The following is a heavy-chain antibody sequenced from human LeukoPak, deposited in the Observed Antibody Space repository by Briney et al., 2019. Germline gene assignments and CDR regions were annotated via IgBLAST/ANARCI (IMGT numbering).Heavy chain of an antibody. Sequence: GGSLRLSCAASGFTAGSNYMSWVRQAPGKGLEWVSVIYSDDRTYYADSVKGRFTISRHTSKKTLYLQMNSMRAEDTAVYYCAREVMAKRRAFDIWGQGTVVTVSS. J-gene: IGHJ3*02. D-gene: IGHD2-8*01. CDR3: AREVMAKRRAFDI. CDR2: IYSDDRT. V-gene: IGHV3-53*04. CDR1: GFTAGSNY.